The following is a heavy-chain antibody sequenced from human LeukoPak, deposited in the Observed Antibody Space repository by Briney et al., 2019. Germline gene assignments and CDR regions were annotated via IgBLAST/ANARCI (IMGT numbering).Heavy chain of an antibody. CDR3: AKALRGYSSSSFDY. D-gene: IGHD6-13*01. Sequence: GGSLRLSCAASGFSFGGYAMSWVRQAPGKGLEWVSTISGSGATTFYGDAVRGRFTISRDNSENTVWLQMNSLRVEDTAVYFCAKALRGYSSSSFDYWGQGTLVTV. CDR1: GFSFGGYA. CDR2: ISGSGATT. V-gene: IGHV3-23*01. J-gene: IGHJ4*02.